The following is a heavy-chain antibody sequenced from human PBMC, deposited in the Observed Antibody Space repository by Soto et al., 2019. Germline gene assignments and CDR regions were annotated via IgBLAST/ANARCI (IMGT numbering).Heavy chain of an antibody. Sequence: GASVKVSCKASGYTFTSYGISWVRQAPGQGLEWMGWISAYNGNTNYAQKLQGRVTMTTDTSTSTAYMELRSLRSDDTAVYYCAREGTSYYDFWSGYYRGYYYYGMDVWG. D-gene: IGHD3-3*01. CDR2: ISAYNGNT. V-gene: IGHV1-18*01. J-gene: IGHJ6*02. CDR3: AREGTSYYDFWSGYYRGYYYYGMDV. CDR1: GYTFTSYG.